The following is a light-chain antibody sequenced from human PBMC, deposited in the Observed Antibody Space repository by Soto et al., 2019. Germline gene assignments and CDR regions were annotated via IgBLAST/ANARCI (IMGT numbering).Light chain of an antibody. V-gene: IGKV3-15*01. CDR3: QQYNNWPLIT. CDR2: GAS. J-gene: IGKJ5*01. CDR1: QSVSSS. Sequence: EVLMTQSPAALSVSPGERATLSCRASQSVSSSLAWYQRKRGQAPRLLIYGASTRATGTPARISGSGSGTEFTLTISSLQSEDSAVYYCQQYNNWPLITFGQGTRLEIK.